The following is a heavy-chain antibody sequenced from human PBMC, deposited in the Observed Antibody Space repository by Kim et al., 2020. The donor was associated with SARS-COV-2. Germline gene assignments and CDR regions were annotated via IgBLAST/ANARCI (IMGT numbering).Heavy chain of an antibody. D-gene: IGHD6-19*01. CDR2: INHSGST. J-gene: IGHJ4*02. Sequence: SETLSLTCAVYGGSFSGYYWSWIRQPPGKGLEWIGEINHSGSTNYNPSLKSRVTISVDTSKNQFSLKLSSVTAADTAVYYCARGFRGIAVAGVDCWGQGT. CDR3: ARGFRGIAVAGVDC. CDR1: GGSFSGYY. V-gene: IGHV4-34*01.